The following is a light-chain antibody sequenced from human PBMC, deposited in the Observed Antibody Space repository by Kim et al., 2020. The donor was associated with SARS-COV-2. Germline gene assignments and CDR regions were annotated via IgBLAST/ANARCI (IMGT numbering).Light chain of an antibody. Sequence: SPEQTASLACSGYKLADKYFRWYQQKPGQSPVLFMYQDIKLPPGIPERFSGSNSGNTATLTISETQTMDEPDYSCQAWDSSTWVFGVGTKVTVL. V-gene: IGLV3-1*01. CDR1: KLADKY. CDR2: QDI. J-gene: IGLJ3*02. CDR3: QAWDSSTWV.